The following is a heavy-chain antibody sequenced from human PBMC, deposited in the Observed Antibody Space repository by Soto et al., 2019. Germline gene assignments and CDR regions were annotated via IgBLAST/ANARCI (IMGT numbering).Heavy chain of an antibody. CDR1: GYTFTSYG. V-gene: IGHV1-18*01. Sequence: QVQLVQSGAEVKKPGASVKVSCKASGYTFTSYGISWVRQAPGQGLEWMGWISAYNGNTNYAQKLQGRVTMTTDTATSPAYVGRRGLRSDDTAVYYCARDGAGDYFDYWGQGTLVTVSS. J-gene: IGHJ4*02. D-gene: IGHD3-16*01. CDR2: ISAYNGNT. CDR3: ARDGAGDYFDY.